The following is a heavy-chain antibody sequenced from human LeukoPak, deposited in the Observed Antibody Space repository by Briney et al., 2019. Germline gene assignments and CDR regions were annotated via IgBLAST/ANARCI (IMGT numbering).Heavy chain of an antibody. CDR3: ARHGSGSYYTLYYFDY. CDR2: ISASGGTT. J-gene: IGHJ4*02. D-gene: IGHD3-10*01. Sequence: PGGSLRLSCAASGFTFSNHGMSWVRRAPGKGLEWVSAISASGGTTYYADSVKGRFTISRDNSKNTLYLQMSSLRAEDTAVYYCARHGSGSYYTLYYFDYWGQGTLVTVSS. CDR1: GFTFSNHG. V-gene: IGHV3-23*01.